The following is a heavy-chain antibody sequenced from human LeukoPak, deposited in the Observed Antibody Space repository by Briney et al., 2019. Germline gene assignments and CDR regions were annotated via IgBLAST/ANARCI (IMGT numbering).Heavy chain of an antibody. CDR3: ARDARIVGATW. CDR2: ICSRGGTI. D-gene: IGHD1-26*01. J-gene: IGHJ4*02. V-gene: IGHV3-48*03. Sequence: GGSLRLSCAAPGFTFSGYVINGGRQALGKGLEWVSYICSRGGTIYSADSLRGRGTISRENAKKSRYLQMNSLRAEDTAVYYCARDARIVGATWWGQGTLVTVCS. CDR1: GFTFSGYV.